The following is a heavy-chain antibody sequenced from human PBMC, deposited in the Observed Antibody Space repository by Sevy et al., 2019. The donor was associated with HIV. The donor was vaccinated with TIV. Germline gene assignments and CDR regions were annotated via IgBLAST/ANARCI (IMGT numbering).Heavy chain of an antibody. D-gene: IGHD1-26*01. V-gene: IGHV3-30*03. CDR1: GFIFSSYA. Sequence: GGSLRLSCAASGFIFSSYAIHWVRQAPGKGLEWVAVLSYDGSDEFYADSVKGRFTNSRDNSKNTVYLQMHSLRAEDTAVYHRARQYLASYYQLSPFDYWGQGPLVTVSS. CDR3: ARQYLASYYQLSPFDY. J-gene: IGHJ4*02. CDR2: LSYDGSDE.